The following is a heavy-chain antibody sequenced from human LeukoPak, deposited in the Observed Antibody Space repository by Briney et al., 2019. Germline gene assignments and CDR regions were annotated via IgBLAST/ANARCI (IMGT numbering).Heavy chain of an antibody. V-gene: IGHV3-53*01. CDR2: ISDSGNT. Sequence: GGSLRLSCAASGFTVSSNYMSWVRQAPGKGLEWVSAISDSGNTYHADSVKGRFTISRDSSKNTLFLQMNRLRPEDAAVYYCAKRYYYDSSGYSFDYWGQGTLVTVSS. CDR1: GFTVSSNY. D-gene: IGHD3-22*01. CDR3: AKRYYYDSSGYSFDY. J-gene: IGHJ4*02.